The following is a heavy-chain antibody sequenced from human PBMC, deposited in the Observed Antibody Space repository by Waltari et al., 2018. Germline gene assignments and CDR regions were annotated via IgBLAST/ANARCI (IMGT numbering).Heavy chain of an antibody. Sequence: QLQLQESGPGLVKPSETLSLTCTVSGGSISSSSYYWGWIRQPPGKGLEWIGSIYYSGGTYYNPSLKGRVTISVDTSKNQFSLKLSSVTAADTAVYYCARGSTAMVRGDFDYWGQGTLVTVSS. CDR2: IYYSGGT. CDR3: ARGSTAMVRGDFDY. CDR1: GGSISSSSYY. J-gene: IGHJ4*02. D-gene: IGHD3-10*01. V-gene: IGHV4-39*07.